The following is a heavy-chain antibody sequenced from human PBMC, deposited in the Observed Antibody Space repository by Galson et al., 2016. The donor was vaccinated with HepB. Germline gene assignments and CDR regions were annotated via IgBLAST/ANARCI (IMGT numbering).Heavy chain of an antibody. CDR1: GFTVSNNY. Sequence: SLRLSCAVSGFTVSNNYMTWVRQAPGKGLEYVSCIYSGGNTHYADSVKGRFTISRDNSKNTLYLQMNSMRAEDTAMYYCATHAHVDDWGQGTLVTVSS. CDR3: ATHAHVDD. V-gene: IGHV3-53*01. D-gene: IGHD2-8*01. CDR2: IYSGGNT. J-gene: IGHJ4*02.